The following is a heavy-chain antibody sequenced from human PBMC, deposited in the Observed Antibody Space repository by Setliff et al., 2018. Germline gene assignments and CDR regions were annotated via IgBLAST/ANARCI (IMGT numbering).Heavy chain of an antibody. D-gene: IGHD4-17*01. CDR2: IKVSDYST. CDR1: GFTISGYA. J-gene: IGHJ5*02. CDR3: AKDPNGDFFGAFDT. V-gene: IGHV3-23*05. Sequence: GESLKISCVGSGFTISGYAMTWVRQVPGKGLEWISSIKVSDYSTYYADSVKGRFTISRDNSKNTLYLQMNGLRAEDSALYYCAKDPNGDFFGAFDTWGQGALVTVSS.